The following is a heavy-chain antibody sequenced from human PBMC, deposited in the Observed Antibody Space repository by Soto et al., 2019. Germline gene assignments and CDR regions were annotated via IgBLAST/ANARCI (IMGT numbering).Heavy chain of an antibody. V-gene: IGHV1-3*01. D-gene: IGHD6-19*01. CDR3: ASGQWLGGYYYGMDV. Sequence: GASVKVSCKASGYTFTSYAMHWVRQAPGQRLEWMGWINAGNGNTKYSQKFQGRVTITRDTSASTAYMELSRLRSEDTAVYYCASGQWLGGYYYGMDVWGQGTTVTVSS. CDR1: GYTFTSYA. CDR2: INAGNGNT. J-gene: IGHJ6*02.